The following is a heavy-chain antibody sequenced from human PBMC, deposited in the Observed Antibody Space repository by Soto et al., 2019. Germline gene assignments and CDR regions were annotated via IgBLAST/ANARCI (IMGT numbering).Heavy chain of an antibody. D-gene: IGHD3-16*01. Sequence: ESGGGLVQPGGSLRLSCAASGFTVSTKYMSWVRQAPGKGLEWVSVIYSGGSTFYADSVRGRFTISRDNSKNTVNLQMNSRRAEDTAVYYCAREPWAADYWGQGTLVTVSS. CDR1: GFTVSTKY. V-gene: IGHV3-66*01. CDR3: AREPWAADY. J-gene: IGHJ4*02. CDR2: IYSGGST.